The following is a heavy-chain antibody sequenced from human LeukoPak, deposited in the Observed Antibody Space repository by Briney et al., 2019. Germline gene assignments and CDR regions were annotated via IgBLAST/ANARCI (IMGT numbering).Heavy chain of an antibody. CDR3: AKVSRYCSSTSCFMGGDAFDI. J-gene: IGHJ3*02. D-gene: IGHD2-2*01. Sequence: GGSLRLSCAASGFTFSSYGMHWVRQAPGKGLEWVAVISYDGSNKYYADSVKGRFTISRDNSKNTLYLQMNSLRAEDTAVYYCAKVSRYCSSTSCFMGGDAFDIWGQRDNGHRLF. V-gene: IGHV3-30*18. CDR2: ISYDGSNK. CDR1: GFTFSSYG.